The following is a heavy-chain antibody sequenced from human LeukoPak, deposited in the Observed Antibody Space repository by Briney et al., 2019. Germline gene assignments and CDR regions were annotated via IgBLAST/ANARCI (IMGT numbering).Heavy chain of an antibody. D-gene: IGHD2-21*01. J-gene: IGHJ6*03. CDR2: IRSKANSYAT. CDR3: TRDACSTSCHKDANCGGDCYYYMDV. CDR1: GFTFSGSA. Sequence: GGSLRLSCAASGFTFSGSAMHWVRQASGKGLEWVGRIRSKANSYATAYAASVKGRFTISRDDSKNTAYLQMNSLKTEDTAVYYCTRDACSTSCHKDANCGGDCYYYMDVWGKGTTVTVSS. V-gene: IGHV3-73*01.